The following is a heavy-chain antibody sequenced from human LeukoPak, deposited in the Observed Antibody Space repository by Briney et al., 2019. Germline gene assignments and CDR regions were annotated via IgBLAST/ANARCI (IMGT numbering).Heavy chain of an antibody. CDR1: GCTFSSYA. CDR3: ARDGHGEGFQH. Sequence: SVKVSCKASGCTFSSYAISWVRQAPGQGLEWIGGIIPIFCTANYAQKFQGRVTVTADESTSTAYMELSSLKSEDTAVYYCARDGHGEGFQHWGQGSLVTISS. D-gene: IGHD3-10*01. J-gene: IGHJ1*01. V-gene: IGHV1-69*13. CDR2: IIPIFCTA.